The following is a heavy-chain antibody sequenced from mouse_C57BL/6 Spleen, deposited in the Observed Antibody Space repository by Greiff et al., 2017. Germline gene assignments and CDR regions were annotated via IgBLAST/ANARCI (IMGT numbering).Heavy chain of an antibody. V-gene: IGHV1-59*01. Sequence: VQLQQPGAELVRPGTSVKLSCKASGYTFTSYWMHWVKQRPGQGLEWIGVIDPSDSYTNYNQKFKGKATLTVDTSSSTAYMQLSSLTSEDSAVYYCAYDGYYGPYWGQGTLVTVSA. CDR3: AYDGYYGPY. D-gene: IGHD2-3*01. CDR1: GYTFTSYW. CDR2: IDPSDSYT. J-gene: IGHJ3*01.